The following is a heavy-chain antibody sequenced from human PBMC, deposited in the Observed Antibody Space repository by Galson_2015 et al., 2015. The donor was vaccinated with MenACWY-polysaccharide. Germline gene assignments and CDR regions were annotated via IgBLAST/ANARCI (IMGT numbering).Heavy chain of an antibody. CDR2: ISWNSGSF. Sequence: SLRLSCAASGFTFDDYAMHWVRQAPGKGLEWVSGISWNSGSFGYADSVKGRFTIFRDTAKNSLYLQMNSLEAEDTALYYCVKDNGYTYGSLDFWCQGTLVTVSS. CDR1: GFTFDDYA. D-gene: IGHD5-18*01. J-gene: IGHJ4*02. CDR3: VKDNGYTYGSLDF. V-gene: IGHV3-9*01.